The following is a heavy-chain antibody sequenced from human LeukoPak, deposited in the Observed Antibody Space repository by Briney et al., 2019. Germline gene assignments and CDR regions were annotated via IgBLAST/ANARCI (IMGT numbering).Heavy chain of an antibody. V-gene: IGHV3-7*01. J-gene: IGHJ4*02. CDR3: VQGWRDN. CDR1: GFTFSEYW. Sequence: GGSLGLSCAASGFTFSEYWMSWVRQAPGKGLEWVANIKQDSSEKYYVDSVKGRFTISRDNAKNSLYLQLNTLRAEDTAVYYCVQGWRDNWGQGTLVTVSS. CDR2: IKQDSSEK. D-gene: IGHD1-1*01.